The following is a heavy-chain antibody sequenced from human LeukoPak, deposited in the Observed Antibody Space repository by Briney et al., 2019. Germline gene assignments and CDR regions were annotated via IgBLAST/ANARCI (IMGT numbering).Heavy chain of an antibody. Sequence: SETLSLTCTVSGGSISSSSYYWGWIRQPPGKGLEWIGSIYYSGSTYYNPSLKSRVTISVDTSKNQFSLKLSSVTAADTAVYYCARIPYCSSTSCSGWFDPWGQGTLVTVSS. J-gene: IGHJ5*02. CDR1: GGSISSSSYY. CDR2: IYYSGST. V-gene: IGHV4-39*07. CDR3: ARIPYCSSTSCSGWFDP. D-gene: IGHD2-2*01.